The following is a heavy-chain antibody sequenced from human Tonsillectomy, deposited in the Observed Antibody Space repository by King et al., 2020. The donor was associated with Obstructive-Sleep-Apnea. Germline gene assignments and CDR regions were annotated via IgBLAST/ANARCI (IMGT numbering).Heavy chain of an antibody. J-gene: IGHJ4*02. CDR1: GFTFGDYD. CDR3: TRESDILTGYTDY. CDR2: LRTIPFGGTA. V-gene: IGHV3-49*03. Sequence: VQLVESGGGFVQPGRSLRLSCTASGFTFGDYDMSWFCQAPGKGGERGGFLRTIPFGGTAEYAASVKGRFTISRDDPKSIAYLQMNSLKTEDTAVYYCTRESDILTGYTDYWGQGTLVTVSS. D-gene: IGHD3-9*01.